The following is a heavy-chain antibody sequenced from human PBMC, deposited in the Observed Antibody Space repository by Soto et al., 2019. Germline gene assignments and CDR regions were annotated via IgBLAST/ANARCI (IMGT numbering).Heavy chain of an antibody. CDR2: IKTDGSEE. J-gene: IGHJ5*02. V-gene: IGHV3-7*03. D-gene: IGHD1-1*01. Sequence: PGGSLRLSCRTSGLTIRTYLMSWVRQAPGKGLEWVANIKTDGSEEYYADSVTGRFSITRDNTKNSLYLQMNSLRPEDTALYYCVQAQNWDAGDVSFDPWGKGTRVTVS. CDR1: GLTIRTYL. CDR3: VQAQNWDAGDVSFDP.